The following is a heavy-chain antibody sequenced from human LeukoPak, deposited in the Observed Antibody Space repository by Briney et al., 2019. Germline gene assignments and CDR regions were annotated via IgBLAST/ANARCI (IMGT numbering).Heavy chain of an antibody. CDR1: GGSISSYY. V-gene: IGHV4-59*01. Sequence: PSETLSLTCTVSGGSISSYYWSWIRQPPGKGLEWIGYIYYSGSTNYNPSLKSRVTISVDTSKNQFSLKLSSVTAADTAVYYCARVVYYYGSGTGNWFDPWGQGTLVTVSS. CDR2: IYYSGST. J-gene: IGHJ5*02. D-gene: IGHD3-10*01. CDR3: ARVVYYYGSGTGNWFDP.